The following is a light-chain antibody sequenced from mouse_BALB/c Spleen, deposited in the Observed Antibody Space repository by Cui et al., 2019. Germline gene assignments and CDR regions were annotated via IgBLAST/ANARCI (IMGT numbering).Light chain of an antibody. CDR2: WAS. V-gene: IGKV8-27*01. Sequence: NIMMTQSPSSLDVPAGEKVNMSCKFSQSVLYSSRRKNYLAWDQQKPGQFPKLLVDWASTRESGVPYRFTGSGFGTDFTLTISGVQAEDLAVYYLHQYLTSRTFGGGTKLEIK. CDR3: HQYLTSRT. CDR1: QSVLYSSRRKNY. J-gene: IGKJ2*01.